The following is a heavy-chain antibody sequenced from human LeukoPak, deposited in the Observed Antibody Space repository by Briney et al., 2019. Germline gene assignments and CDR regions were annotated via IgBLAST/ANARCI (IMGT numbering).Heavy chain of an antibody. CDR3: ARDGEAYDSSGYYPLGY. D-gene: IGHD3-22*01. J-gene: IGHJ4*02. CDR2: ISAYNGNT. Sequence: ASVKVSCKASGYTFISYGISWVRQAPGQGLEWMGWISAYNGNTNYAKKLQGRVTMTTDTSTSTAYTEVRSLRSDDTAVYYCARDGEAYDSSGYYPLGYWGQGTLVTVSS. CDR1: GYTFISYG. V-gene: IGHV1-18*01.